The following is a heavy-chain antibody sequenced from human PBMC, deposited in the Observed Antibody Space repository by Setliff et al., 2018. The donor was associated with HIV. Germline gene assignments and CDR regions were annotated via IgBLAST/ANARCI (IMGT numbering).Heavy chain of an antibody. D-gene: IGHD6-19*01. CDR1: GGSFNGYY. CDR2: INHGGST. Sequence: SETLSLTCAVYGGSFNGYYWSWIRQPPGKGLEWIGEINHGGSTNYNPSLKSRVTISVDTSKNQFSLKLSSVTAADTAVYYCVGEGGYSSGWYRTYYFDYWGQGTLVTVSS. V-gene: IGHV4-34*01. J-gene: IGHJ4*02. CDR3: VGEGGYSSGWYRTYYFDY.